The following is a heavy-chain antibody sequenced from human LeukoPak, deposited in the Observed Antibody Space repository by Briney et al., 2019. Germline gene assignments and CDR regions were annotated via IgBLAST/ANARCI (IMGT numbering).Heavy chain of an antibody. V-gene: IGHV1-69*06. CDR2: TIPIFGTA. CDR1: GGTLSSYA. D-gene: IGHD6-13*01. Sequence: SSVKVSCKASGGTLSSYAISWVRQPPKQGIEWMGGTIPIFGTANYAQKFQGRVTITADKSTSTAYMELSSLRSEDTAVYFCESGIGTPGFDYWGQGTLVTVSS. J-gene: IGHJ4*02. CDR3: ESGIGTPGFDY.